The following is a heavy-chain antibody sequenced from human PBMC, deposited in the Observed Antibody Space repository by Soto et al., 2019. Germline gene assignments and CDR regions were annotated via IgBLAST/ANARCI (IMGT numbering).Heavy chain of an antibody. D-gene: IGHD3-22*01. Sequence: SETLSLTCTVAGGSISSGGYDWSWIRQHPGKGLEWIGYIYYSGSTYYNPSLKSRVTISVDTSKNQFSLKLSSVTAADTAVYYCARDAHSFGMIRFDPWGQGTLVTVSS. CDR1: GGSISSGGYD. CDR3: ARDAHSFGMIRFDP. V-gene: IGHV4-31*03. CDR2: IYYSGST. J-gene: IGHJ5*02.